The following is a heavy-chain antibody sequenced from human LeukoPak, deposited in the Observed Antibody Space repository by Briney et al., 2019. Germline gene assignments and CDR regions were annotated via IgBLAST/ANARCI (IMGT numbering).Heavy chain of an antibody. V-gene: IGHV4-61*01. J-gene: IGHJ4*02. D-gene: IGHD3-10*01. CDR2: IYYTGST. Sequence: SETLSLTCTVSGGSVSSGSFYWSWIRQPPGKGPEWIGYIYYTGSTNYNPSLKSRVTISVDTSKNQFSLKLSSVTAADTAVYYCARGAGDYWGQGTLVTVSS. CDR1: GGSVSSGSFY. CDR3: ARGAGDY.